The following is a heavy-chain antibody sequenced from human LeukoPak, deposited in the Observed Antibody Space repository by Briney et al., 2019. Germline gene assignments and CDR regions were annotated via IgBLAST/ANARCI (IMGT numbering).Heavy chain of an antibody. Sequence: ASVKVSCKASGYTFTSYYMHWVRQAPGQGLEWMGIINPSGGSTIYAQKFQGRVTMTRDTSTSTVYMELSSLRSEDTAVYYCATDLGDSSGYYCFDYWGQGTLLTVSS. J-gene: IGHJ4*02. CDR3: ATDLGDSSGYYCFDY. CDR2: INPSGGST. CDR1: GYTFTSYY. V-gene: IGHV1-46*01. D-gene: IGHD3-22*01.